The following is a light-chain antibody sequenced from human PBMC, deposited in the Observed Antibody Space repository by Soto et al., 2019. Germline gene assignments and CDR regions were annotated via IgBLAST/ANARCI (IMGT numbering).Light chain of an antibody. CDR3: HQYGSSPPVT. Sequence: ETVLTRPPGTLSLSPGERATLSCMHSQSVSSSYLAWYQQKHGPAPGLLIYGASSRATGIRDRVSGSGSGTDFDLTISRLEPEDFAVFYCHQYGSSPPVTFGGGTKVDIK. CDR1: QSVSSSY. J-gene: IGKJ4*02. V-gene: IGKV3-20*01. CDR2: GAS.